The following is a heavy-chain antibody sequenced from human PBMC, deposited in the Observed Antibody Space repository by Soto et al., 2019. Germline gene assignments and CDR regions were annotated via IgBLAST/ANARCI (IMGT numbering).Heavy chain of an antibody. J-gene: IGHJ4*02. V-gene: IGHV4-39*01. CDR3: ASSRPAAATLIYFDY. Sequence: SETLSLTCTVSGGSISSSSYYWGWIRQPPGKGLEWIGSIYYSGSTYYNPSLKSRVTISVDTSKNQFSLKLSSVTAADTAVYYCASSRPAAATLIYFDYWGQGTLVTVSS. D-gene: IGHD2-2*01. CDR2: IYYSGST. CDR1: GGSISSSSYY.